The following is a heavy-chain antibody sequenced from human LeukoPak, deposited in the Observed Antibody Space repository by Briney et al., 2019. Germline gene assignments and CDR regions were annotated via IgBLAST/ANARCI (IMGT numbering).Heavy chain of an antibody. CDR2: VNPNSGHT. CDR1: GYTFTSYD. CDR3: ARGAPGSYCSGGSCPYFDY. J-gene: IGHJ4*02. Sequence: ASVKVSCKASGYTFTSYDINWVRQATGQGLEWMGWVNPNSGHTGYAQKFQGRVTMTRNTSISTAYMELSNLTSEDTAVYYCARGAPGSYCSGGSCPYFDYWGQGTLVSVSS. D-gene: IGHD2-15*01. V-gene: IGHV1-8*01.